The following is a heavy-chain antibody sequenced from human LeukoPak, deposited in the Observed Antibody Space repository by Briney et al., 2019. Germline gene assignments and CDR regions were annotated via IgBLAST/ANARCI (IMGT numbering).Heavy chain of an antibody. CDR1: GGSISRYH. CDR3: ARESTVTNSYD. CDR2: IYYSGST. J-gene: IGHJ4*02. V-gene: IGHV4-59*01. D-gene: IGHD4-11*01. Sequence: PSETLSLTCTVSGGSISRYHWSWVRQPPGKGLEWIGYIYYSGSTNYNPSLKSRVTMSVDTSKNQFSLKLSSVAAADTAVYYCARESTVTNSYDWGQGTLVTVSS.